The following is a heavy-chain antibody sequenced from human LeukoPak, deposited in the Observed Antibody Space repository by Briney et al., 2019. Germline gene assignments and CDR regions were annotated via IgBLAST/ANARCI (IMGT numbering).Heavy chain of an antibody. J-gene: IGHJ6*02. V-gene: IGHV1-24*01. CDR2: FDPEDGET. Sequence: ASVKVSCKVSGYTLTELSMHWVRQAPGKGLEWMGGFDPEDGETIYAQKFQGRVTMTEDTSTDTAYMELSSLRSEDTAVYYCARSVEVAASSYYGMDVWGQGTTVTVSS. D-gene: IGHD2-15*01. CDR3: ARSVEVAASSYYGMDV. CDR1: GYTLTELS.